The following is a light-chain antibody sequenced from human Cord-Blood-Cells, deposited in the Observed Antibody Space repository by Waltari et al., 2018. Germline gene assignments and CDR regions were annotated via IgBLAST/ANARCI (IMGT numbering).Light chain of an antibody. CDR3: QQSYSTPYT. Sequence: IQMTQPPPSLSASVGDRVTITCRASQSIRSYLNWYQQKPGQAPKLLIYAASSLQSGVPSRFSCSGSGTDFTLTISSLQPEDFATYYCQQSYSTPYTFGQGTKLEIK. J-gene: IGKJ2*01. CDR2: AAS. CDR1: QSIRSY. V-gene: IGKV1-39*01.